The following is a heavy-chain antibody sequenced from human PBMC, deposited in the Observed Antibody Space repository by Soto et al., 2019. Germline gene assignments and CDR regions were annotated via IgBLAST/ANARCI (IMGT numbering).Heavy chain of an antibody. D-gene: IGHD1-1*01. CDR3: ARDQLEGNWFDP. CDR2: TYHSGST. CDR1: GGSISSGGYS. Sequence: QLQLQESGSGLVRPSQTLSLTCAVSGGSISSGGYSWNWIRQPPGKGLEWIGYTYHSGSTLYNPSLRSRVSISVDKSKNQFSLKLNSVTAADTAVYYCARDQLEGNWFDPWGQGTLVTVSS. J-gene: IGHJ5*02. V-gene: IGHV4-30-2*01.